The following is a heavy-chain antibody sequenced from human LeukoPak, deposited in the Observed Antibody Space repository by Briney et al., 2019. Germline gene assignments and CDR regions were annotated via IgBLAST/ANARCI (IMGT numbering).Heavy chain of an antibody. D-gene: IGHD2-15*01. V-gene: IGHV4-59*01. Sequence: PSETLSLTCTVSGGSISGYYWTWIRQPPGEGLECIGYLHYSGTTNYNPSLKSRVTMSVDTSKNQFSLTLRSVSAADTAMYYCARYYCGGGSCLPDYWGQGTLVTVSS. CDR2: LHYSGTT. CDR3: ARYYCGGGSCLPDY. J-gene: IGHJ4*02. CDR1: GGSISGYY.